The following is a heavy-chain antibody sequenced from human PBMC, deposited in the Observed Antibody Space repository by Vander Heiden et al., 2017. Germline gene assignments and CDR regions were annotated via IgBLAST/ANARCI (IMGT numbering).Heavy chain of an antibody. CDR3: ARRDDSSGYHTNDAFDI. J-gene: IGHJ3*02. V-gene: IGHV1-46*01. CDR1: GYTFTSYY. Sequence: QVQLVQSGAEVKKPGASVKVSCKASGYTFTSYYMHWVRQAPGQGLEWMGIINPSGGSTSYAQKFQGRVTMTRDTSTSTVYMELSSLRSEDTAVYYCARRDDSSGYHTNDAFDIWGQGTMVTVSS. D-gene: IGHD3-22*01. CDR2: INPSGGST.